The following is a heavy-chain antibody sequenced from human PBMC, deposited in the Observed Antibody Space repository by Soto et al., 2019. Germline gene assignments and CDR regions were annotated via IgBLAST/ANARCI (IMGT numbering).Heavy chain of an antibody. J-gene: IGHJ6*02. Sequence: PSQTLSLTCVISGDSVSSYSVVWNWIRQSPSRGLEWLGRTYYRSKWYNDYAVSVKSRITINPETSKNQFSLQLNSVTPEDTAVYYCARGVRYDLLTDYYYYYDPMDVWGLGTTVTVSS. V-gene: IGHV6-1*01. D-gene: IGHD3-9*01. CDR3: ARGVRYDLLTDYYYYYDPMDV. CDR2: TYYRSKWYN. CDR1: GDSVSSYSVV.